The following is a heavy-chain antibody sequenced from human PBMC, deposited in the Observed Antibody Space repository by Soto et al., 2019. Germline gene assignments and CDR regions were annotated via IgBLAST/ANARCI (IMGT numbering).Heavy chain of an antibody. CDR3: AREGGDGYNRDFDY. Sequence: QVQLVESGGGVVQPGRSLRLSCAASGFTFSSYGMHWVRQAPGKGLEWVAVIWYDGSNKYYADSVKGRFTISRDNSKNTLYLQMNSLRAEDTAVYYCAREGGDGYNRDFDYWGQGTLVTVSS. J-gene: IGHJ4*02. V-gene: IGHV3-33*01. D-gene: IGHD5-12*01. CDR2: IWYDGSNK. CDR1: GFTFSSYG.